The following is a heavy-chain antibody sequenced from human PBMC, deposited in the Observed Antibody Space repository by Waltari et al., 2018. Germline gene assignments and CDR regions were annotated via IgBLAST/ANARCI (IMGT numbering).Heavy chain of an antibody. Sequence: EIQVVESGGGLVAPGGSLRLSCAASGFTFRSYWMSWVRQAPGKGLEWVANIKQDGSAKFYLDSVKGRFTISRDNAKNTLYLQMNSLRAEDTALYYCARAVDVADYWGQGTLVTVSS. V-gene: IGHV3-7*01. CDR1: GFTFRSYW. CDR2: IKQDGSAK. CDR3: ARAVDVADY. J-gene: IGHJ4*02. D-gene: IGHD5-12*01.